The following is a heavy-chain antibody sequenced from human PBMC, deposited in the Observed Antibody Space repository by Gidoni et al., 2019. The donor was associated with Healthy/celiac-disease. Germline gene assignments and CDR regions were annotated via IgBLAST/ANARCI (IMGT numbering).Heavy chain of an antibody. CDR1: GFTFSSYS. CDR2: ISSSSSYI. J-gene: IGHJ4*02. Sequence: EVQLVESGGGLVKPGGSLRLSCAASGFTFSSYSMNWVRQAPGKGLEWVSSISSSSSYIYYADSVKGRFTISRDNAKNSLYLQMNSLRAEDTAVYYCARDSSRRYSSGSTFFDYWGQGTLVTVSS. D-gene: IGHD6-19*01. V-gene: IGHV3-21*01. CDR3: ARDSSRRYSSGSTFFDY.